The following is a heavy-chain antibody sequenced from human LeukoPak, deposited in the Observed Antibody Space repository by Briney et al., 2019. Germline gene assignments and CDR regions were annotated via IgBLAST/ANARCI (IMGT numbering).Heavy chain of an antibody. CDR1: GGSISSYY. V-gene: IGHV4-59*08. CDR3: ARHAESELSHMPMDV. J-gene: IGHJ6*02. D-gene: IGHD2-2*01. CDR2: IYYSGST. Sequence: PSETLSLTCTVSGGSISSYYWSWIRQPPGKGLEWIGYIYYSGSTNYNPSLKSRVTISVDTSKNQFSLKLSSVTAADTAVYYCARHAESELSHMPMDVWGQGTTVTVSS.